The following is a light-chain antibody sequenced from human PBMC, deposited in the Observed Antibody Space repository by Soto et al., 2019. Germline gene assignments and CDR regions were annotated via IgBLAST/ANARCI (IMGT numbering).Light chain of an antibody. CDR3: QQYNDWPLT. Sequence: EILMAQSPATLSVSPGARGTLSCRASQSVSSNLAWYQQKPGQAPRLLIYGASARATGIPSRFSGSGSGTEFTLTINSLQSEDFAVYYCQQYNDWPLTFGGGTKVDIK. CDR2: GAS. CDR1: QSVSSN. J-gene: IGKJ4*01. V-gene: IGKV3-15*01.